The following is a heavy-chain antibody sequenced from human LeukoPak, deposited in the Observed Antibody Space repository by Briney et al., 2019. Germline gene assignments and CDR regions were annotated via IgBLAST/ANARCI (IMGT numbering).Heavy chain of an antibody. V-gene: IGHV1-2*02. CDR3: ARVGGPGYSSGWYGY. CDR2: INPNSGGT. D-gene: IGHD6-19*01. CDR1: GYTFTGYY. J-gene: IGHJ4*02. Sequence: ASVKVPCKASGYTFTGYYMHWARQAPGQGLEWMGWINPNSGGTNYAQKFQGRVTMTRDTSISTAYMELSRLRSDDTAVYYCARVGGPGYSSGWYGYWGQGTLVTVSS.